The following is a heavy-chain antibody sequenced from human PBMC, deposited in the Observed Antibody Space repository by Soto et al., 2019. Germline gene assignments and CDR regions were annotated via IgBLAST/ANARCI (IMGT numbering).Heavy chain of an antibody. CDR1: GFTFSSYG. Sequence: GGSLRLSCAASGFTFSSYGMHWVRQAPGKGLEWVAVISYDGSNKYYADSVKGQFAISRDNSKNTLYLQMNSLRAEDTAVYYCAKGVHFDYWGQGTLVTVSS. CDR3: AKGVHFDY. V-gene: IGHV3-30*18. CDR2: ISYDGSNK. J-gene: IGHJ4*02.